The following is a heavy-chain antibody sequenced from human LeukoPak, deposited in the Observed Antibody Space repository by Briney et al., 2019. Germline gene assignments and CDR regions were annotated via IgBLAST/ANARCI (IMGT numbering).Heavy chain of an antibody. D-gene: IGHD3-22*01. V-gene: IGHV3-21*01. CDR2: ISSSSSYI. CDR3: ARNRDSSGPDYYYYMDV. CDR1: GFTFSSYS. J-gene: IGHJ6*03. Sequence: GGSLRLSCAASGFTFSSYSMNWVRQAPGKGLEWVSSISSSSSYIYYADSVKGRFTISRDSAKNSLYLQMNSLRAEDTAVYYCARNRDSSGPDYYYYMDVWGKGTTVTVSS.